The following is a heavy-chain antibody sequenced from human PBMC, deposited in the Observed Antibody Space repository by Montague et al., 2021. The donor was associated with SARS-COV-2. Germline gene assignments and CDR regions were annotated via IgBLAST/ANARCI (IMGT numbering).Heavy chain of an antibody. CDR2: IYYSGSI. V-gene: IGHV4-39*07. CDR1: GGSISSSSYY. J-gene: IGHJ6*02. D-gene: IGHD6-13*01. Sequence: SETLSLTCTVPGGSISSSSYYWGWIRQPPGKGLEWIGSIYYSGSIYYNPSLKSRVTISVDTSKNQFSLKLSSVTAADTAVYYCARVGRQQLVRLSGMDVWGQGTTVTVSS. CDR3: ARVGRQQLVRLSGMDV.